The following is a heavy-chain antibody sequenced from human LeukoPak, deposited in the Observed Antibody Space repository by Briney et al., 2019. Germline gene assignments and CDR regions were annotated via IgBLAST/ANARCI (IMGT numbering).Heavy chain of an antibody. CDR2: INHSGST. V-gene: IGHV4-34*01. CDR1: GGSFSGYY. J-gene: IGHJ4*02. D-gene: IGHD5-24*01. Sequence: SETLSLTCAVYGGSFSGYYWSWIRQPPGKGLEWIGEINHSGSTNYNPSLKSRVTISVDTSKNQFSLKLSSVTAADTAVYYCARLPYRRMATNDYWGQGTLVTVSS. CDR3: ARLPYRRMATNDY.